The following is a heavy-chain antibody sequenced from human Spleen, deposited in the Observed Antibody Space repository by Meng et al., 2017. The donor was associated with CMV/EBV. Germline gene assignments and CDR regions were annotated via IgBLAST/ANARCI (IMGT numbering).Heavy chain of an antibody. V-gene: IGHV4-59*01. D-gene: IGHD3-3*01. CDR3: ARGYDFWRE. Sequence: SETLSLTCTVSGGSISSNYWSWNRQPPGKGLEWIGYIYYSGSTNYNPPLKSRVTISVDTSKNQFSLKLSSVTAADTAVYYCARGYDFWREWGQGTLVTVSS. CDR1: GGSISSNY. CDR2: IYYSGST. J-gene: IGHJ4*02.